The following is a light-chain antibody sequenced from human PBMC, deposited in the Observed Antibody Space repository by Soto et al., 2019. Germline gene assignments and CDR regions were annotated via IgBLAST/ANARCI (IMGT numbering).Light chain of an antibody. CDR1: SRVVGGYNY. CDR3: SSYTTISTYV. V-gene: IGLV2-14*01. Sequence: QSALTQPASGSGAPGQSITISCTGTSRVVGGYNYVSWYQQHPGKAPKLMIYDVRNRPSGVSNRFSGSKSVNTASPTISGLQAEDEADYYCSSYTTISTYVFGTGTKVTVL. J-gene: IGLJ1*01. CDR2: DVR.